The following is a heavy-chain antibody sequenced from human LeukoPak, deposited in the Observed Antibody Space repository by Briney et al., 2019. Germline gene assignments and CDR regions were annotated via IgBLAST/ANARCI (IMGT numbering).Heavy chain of an antibody. V-gene: IGHV3-21*01. CDR2: ISSSSSYI. CDR3: AKGGYSSSWYADY. D-gene: IGHD6-13*01. Sequence: GSLRLSCAASGFTFNSYSMNWVRQAPGKGLEWVSSISSSSSYIYYADSVKGRFTISRDNAKNSLYLQMNSLRAEDTAVYYCAKGGYSSSWYADYWGQGTLVTVSS. J-gene: IGHJ4*02. CDR1: GFTFNSYS.